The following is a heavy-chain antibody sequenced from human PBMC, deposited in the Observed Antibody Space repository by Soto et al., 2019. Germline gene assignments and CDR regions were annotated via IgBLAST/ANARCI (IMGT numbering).Heavy chain of an antibody. CDR1: GFSFEDYG. CDR3: AKDIGAVTMRGFDH. J-gene: IGHJ4*02. CDR2: ISWNSGSI. Sequence: EVQLVESGGGPVQPGMTLSLSCAASGFSFEDYGMHWVRQGPGKGLEWVAGISWNSGSIGYAGSVKGRFTISSDNAKNSLYLQMSGLRPEDTALYHCAKDIGAVTMRGFDHWGQGTLVTVSS. D-gene: IGHD4-17*01. V-gene: IGHV3-9*01.